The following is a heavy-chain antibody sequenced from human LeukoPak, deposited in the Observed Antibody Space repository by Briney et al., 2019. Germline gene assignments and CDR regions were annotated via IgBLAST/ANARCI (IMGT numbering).Heavy chain of an antibody. Sequence: GGSLRLSCAASGFTFSSYEMNWVRQAPGKGLEWVSYVSSSGSTIYYADSVKGRFTISRDNAKNSLYLQMNSLRAEDTAVYYCARDHGGSYSYWGQGTLVTVSS. CDR2: VSSSGSTI. J-gene: IGHJ4*02. CDR1: GFTFSSYE. D-gene: IGHD1-26*01. V-gene: IGHV3-48*03. CDR3: ARDHGGSYSY.